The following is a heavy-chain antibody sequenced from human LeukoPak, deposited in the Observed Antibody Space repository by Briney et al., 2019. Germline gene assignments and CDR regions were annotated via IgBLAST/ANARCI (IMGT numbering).Heavy chain of an antibody. V-gene: IGHV4-61*02. CDR2: IYPSGNT. Sequence: SQTLSLTCTVSGGSISSVGYYWTWLRQPAGKALEWIGRIYPSGNTMYNPSLTSRVTISVDTSKNQFSLKLSSVTAADTAVYYCARSMVRGVLGLDYWGQGTLVAVSS. CDR1: GGSISSVGYY. CDR3: ARSMVRGVLGLDY. D-gene: IGHD3-10*01. J-gene: IGHJ4*02.